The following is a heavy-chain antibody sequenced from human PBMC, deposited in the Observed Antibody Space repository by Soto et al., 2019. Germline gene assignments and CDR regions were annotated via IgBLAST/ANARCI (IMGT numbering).Heavy chain of an antibody. CDR2: IGEDGSEK. D-gene: IGHD2-15*01. J-gene: IGHJ6*02. CDR1: VFTFSTYW. CDR3: ARGSGGHNYYYGMDV. Sequence: GGSLRLSCTASVFTFSTYWMSWVRQAPGMGLEWVANIGEDGSEKYYVDSVKGRFTISRDNAKNSLYLQMNSLRADDTAVYCCARGSGGHNYYYGMDVWGQGTTVTVSS. V-gene: IGHV3-7*03.